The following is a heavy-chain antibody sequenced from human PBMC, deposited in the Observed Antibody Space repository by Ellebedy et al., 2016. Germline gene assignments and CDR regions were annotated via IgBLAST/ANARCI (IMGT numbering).Heavy chain of an antibody. CDR2: INPNSGGT. Sequence: ASVKVSXKASRGTFSSYAISWVRQAPGQGLEWMGWINPNSGGTNYAQKFQGRVTMTRDTSTSTVYMELSSLRSEDTAVYYCARVRDTAMVFDYWGQGTLVTVSS. CDR1: RGTFSSYA. J-gene: IGHJ4*02. D-gene: IGHD5-18*01. V-gene: IGHV1-2*02. CDR3: ARVRDTAMVFDY.